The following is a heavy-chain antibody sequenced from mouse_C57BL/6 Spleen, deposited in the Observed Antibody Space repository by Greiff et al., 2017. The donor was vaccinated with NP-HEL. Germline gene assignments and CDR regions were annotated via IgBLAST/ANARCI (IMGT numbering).Heavy chain of an antibody. CDR3: ARRVVTGYFDV. CDR1: GFTFSDYG. V-gene: IGHV5-17*01. Sequence: DVQLVESGGGLVKPGGSLKLSCAASGFTFSDYGMHWVRQAPEKGLEWVAYISSGSSTIYYADTVKGRFTISRDNAKNTLFLQMTSLRSEDTAMYYCARRVVTGYFDVWGTGTTVTVSS. CDR2: ISSGSSTI. J-gene: IGHJ1*03. D-gene: IGHD2-2*01.